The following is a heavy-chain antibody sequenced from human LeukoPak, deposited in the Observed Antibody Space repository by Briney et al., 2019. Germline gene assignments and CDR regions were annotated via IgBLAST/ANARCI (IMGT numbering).Heavy chain of an antibody. CDR3: AKRADSSSSAVDY. D-gene: IGHD6-6*01. J-gene: IGHJ4*02. CDR1: GFTFSDYY. Sequence: GGSLRLSCAASGFTFSDYYMSWIRQAPGKGLEWVSYISSSSSYTNYADSVKGRFTISRDNAKNSLYLQMNSLRAEDTAVYYCAKRADSSSSAVDYWGQGTLVTVSS. CDR2: ISSSSSYT. V-gene: IGHV3-11*06.